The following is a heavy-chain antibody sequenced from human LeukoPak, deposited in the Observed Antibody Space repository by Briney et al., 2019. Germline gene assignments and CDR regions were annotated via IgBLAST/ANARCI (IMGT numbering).Heavy chain of an antibody. V-gene: IGHV3-11*01. CDR2: ISSSGSTI. CDR1: VFTFSDYY. Sequence: GESLRLSRAASVFTFSDYYMSWIREAPGKGLECVSYISSSGSTIYYADSVKGRYTISRDNAKNSLYLQLNSLRAEDTAVYYCGLATSFDYWGQGALVTVSS. CDR3: GLATSFDY. J-gene: IGHJ4*02. D-gene: IGHD5-12*01.